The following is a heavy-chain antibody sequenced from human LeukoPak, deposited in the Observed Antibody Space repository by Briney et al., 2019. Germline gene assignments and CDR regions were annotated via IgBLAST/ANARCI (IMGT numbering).Heavy chain of an antibody. Sequence: PGGSLRLSCAASGFTFSSYAMHWVRQAPGKGLEWLAVISFDGNTEYYADSVKGRFIISRDNSKNSLYLQMNSLRAEDTAVYYCARDRITTVVTSGGFDYWGQGTLVTVSS. CDR2: ISFDGNTE. CDR3: ARDRITTVVTSGGFDY. J-gene: IGHJ4*02. CDR1: GFTFSSYA. V-gene: IGHV3-30-3*01. D-gene: IGHD4-23*01.